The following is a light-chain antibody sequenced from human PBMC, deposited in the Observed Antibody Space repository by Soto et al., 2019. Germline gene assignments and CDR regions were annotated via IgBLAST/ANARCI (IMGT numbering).Light chain of an antibody. Sequence: EIVLTQSPGTLSLSPGERATLSCRASQSVSSSYLAWYQQKPGQAPRLLIYGASSRATGSPEMFSGSGSGTDFTLTISRLEPEDFAVYYCQQYGSSRRTFGQGTKVEIK. J-gene: IGKJ1*01. CDR3: QQYGSSRRT. CDR1: QSVSSSY. CDR2: GAS. V-gene: IGKV3-20*01.